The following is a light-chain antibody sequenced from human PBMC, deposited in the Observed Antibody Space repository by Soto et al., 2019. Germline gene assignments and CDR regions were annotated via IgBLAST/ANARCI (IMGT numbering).Light chain of an antibody. Sequence: DVQMTQSPSSLSASVGDSVTITCLASQSVFNHLSWFQQRPGKGTKLLIYDASSLHAGRPWRFSGRGYGTRFTLTMRTGQPHDYVSYYYLQFHRTLLPSGGETRV. CDR1: QSVFNH. J-gene: IGKJ4*01. CDR2: DAS. CDR3: LQFHRTLLP. V-gene: IGKV1-39*01.